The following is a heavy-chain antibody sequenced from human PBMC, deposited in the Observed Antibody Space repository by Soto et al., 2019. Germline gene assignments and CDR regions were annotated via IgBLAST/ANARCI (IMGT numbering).Heavy chain of an antibody. CDR3: AKDRYYDSSGYYGY. J-gene: IGHJ4*02. Sequence: PGGSLRLSCAASGFTFSDYYMSWIRQAPGKGLEWVSYISSSGSTVYYADSVKGRFTISRDNAKNSLYLQMNSLRAEDTAVYYCAKDRYYDSSGYYGYWGQGTLVTVSS. CDR1: GFTFSDYY. CDR2: ISSSGSTV. D-gene: IGHD3-22*01. V-gene: IGHV3-11*01.